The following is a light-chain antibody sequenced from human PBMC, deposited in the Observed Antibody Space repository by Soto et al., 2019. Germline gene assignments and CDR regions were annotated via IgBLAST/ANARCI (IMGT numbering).Light chain of an antibody. V-gene: IGKV3-11*01. Sequence: EIVFTQSASTVCSFPGDRVTLSCRASHSVKTFLVWYQQRPGQAPRLLIYDASHRAAGIPARFSGSGFGTDFTLTISSLEPEDAAVYYCQQRSNWPPITFGQGTRLEIK. J-gene: IGKJ5*01. CDR3: QQRSNWPPIT. CDR1: HSVKTF. CDR2: DAS.